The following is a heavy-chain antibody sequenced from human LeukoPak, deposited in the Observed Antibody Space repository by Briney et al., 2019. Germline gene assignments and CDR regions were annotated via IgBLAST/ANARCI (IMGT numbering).Heavy chain of an antibody. CDR3: GRGIQSFDP. J-gene: IGHJ5*02. CDR2: IDPNSGDT. Sequence: ASVKVSCKASGYTFTAYYIHWVRQAPGQGLEWMGRIDPNSGDTKYAQKFQDRVTMTRDTSMNTAYMEISSLRYDDTAVYYCGRGIQSFDPWGQGTLVTVSS. V-gene: IGHV1-2*06. CDR1: GYTFTAYY.